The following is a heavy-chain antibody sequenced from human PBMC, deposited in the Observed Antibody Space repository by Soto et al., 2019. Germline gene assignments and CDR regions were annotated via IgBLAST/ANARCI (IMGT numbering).Heavy chain of an antibody. V-gene: IGHV1-18*04. Sequence: QLQLVQSAAEVKKPGASVRVSCKASGYPFIKYGISWIRQAPEQGLEWMGWIKVDSGYTNYAQKFQGIVTMTTDTSSDTAFRELRSLRSDYTAVYYCATSYDSGFDPWGQGILVSVSS. CDR1: GYPFIKYG. J-gene: IGHJ5*02. CDR2: IKVDSGYT. CDR3: ATSYDSGFDP. D-gene: IGHD5-12*01.